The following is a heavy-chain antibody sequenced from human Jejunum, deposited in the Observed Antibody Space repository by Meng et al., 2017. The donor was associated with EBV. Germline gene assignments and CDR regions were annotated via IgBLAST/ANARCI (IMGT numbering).Heavy chain of an antibody. CDR1: GASISSSNW. CDR3: ARYGSGYFPALWY. V-gene: IGHV4-4*02. D-gene: IGHD3-3*01. Sequence: QWPLEESGAGVVQPSGARSLTSAVSGASISSSNWWSWVRQPPGKGLEWIGEIYHSGSTNYNPSLKSRVTISVDKSKNQFSLKLSSVTAADTAVYYCARYGSGYFPALWYWGQGTLVTVSS. CDR2: IYHSGST. J-gene: IGHJ4*02.